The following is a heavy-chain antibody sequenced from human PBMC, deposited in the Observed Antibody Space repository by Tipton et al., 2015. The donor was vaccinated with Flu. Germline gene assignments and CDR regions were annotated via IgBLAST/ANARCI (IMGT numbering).Heavy chain of an antibody. D-gene: IGHD6-6*01. V-gene: IGHV4-4*02. CDR1: GGSISSSNW. J-gene: IGHJ6*02. Sequence: PGLVKPSGTLSLTCAVSGGSISSSNWWSWVRQPPGKGLEWIGEIYHSGNTNYNLSLKSRVTISLDKSKNQLSLKLSSVTAADTAVYYCASGSIGVRRANRDYYGMDVWGQGTTVTVSS. CDR2: IYHSGNT. CDR3: ASGSIGVRRANRDYYGMDV.